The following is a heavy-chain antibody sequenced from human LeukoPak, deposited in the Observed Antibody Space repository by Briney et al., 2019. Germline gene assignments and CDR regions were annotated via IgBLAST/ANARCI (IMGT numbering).Heavy chain of an antibody. CDR3: AKAAYSNYEENWFDP. J-gene: IGHJ5*02. D-gene: IGHD4-11*01. CDR2: ISGSGGST. CDR1: GFTFSSYA. Sequence: GGSLRLSCAASGFTFSSYAMSWVRQAPGKGLEWVSAISGSGGSTYYADSVKGRFTISRDNSKNTLYLQMNRLRAEETGVNYCAKAAYSNYEENWFDPWGQGTLVTVSS. V-gene: IGHV3-23*01.